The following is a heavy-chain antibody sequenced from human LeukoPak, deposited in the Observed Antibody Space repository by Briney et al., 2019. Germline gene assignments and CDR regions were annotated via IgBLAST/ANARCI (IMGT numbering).Heavy chain of an antibody. V-gene: IGHV3-7*01. CDR2: IKQDGSDK. J-gene: IGHJ4*02. CDR1: GFTLSNFW. Sequence: GGSLRLSCAASGFTLSNFWMSWVRQAPGKGLEWVANIKQDGSDKNYMDPVKGRFTISRDNAKNPLYLQMNSLRAENTAVYYCARSRCGGECYATGLWGQGTLVTVSS. CDR3: ARSRCGGECYATGL. D-gene: IGHD2-21*01.